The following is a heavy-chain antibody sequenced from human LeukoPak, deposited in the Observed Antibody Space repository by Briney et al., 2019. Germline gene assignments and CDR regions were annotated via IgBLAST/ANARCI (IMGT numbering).Heavy chain of an antibody. V-gene: IGHV3-7*03. CDR3: ARGQTTVTN. CDR1: GFTFSSYW. Sequence: RLSXAXSGFTFSSYWMSWVRQAPGKGLEWVANIKQDGSEKYYVDSVKGRFTISRDNAKNSLYLQMNSLRAEDTAVYYCARGQTTVTNWGQGTLVTVSS. CDR2: IKQDGSEK. J-gene: IGHJ4*02. D-gene: IGHD4-17*01.